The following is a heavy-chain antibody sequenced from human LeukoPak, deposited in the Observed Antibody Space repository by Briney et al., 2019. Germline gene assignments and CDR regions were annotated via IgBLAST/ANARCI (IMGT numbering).Heavy chain of an antibody. CDR2: ISGDGGST. J-gene: IGHJ4*02. Sequence: GGSVPLSCAASGFTFDDYAMHWVRQAQGKGLEWVSLISGDGGSTYYAGYVKGRFTIYIDKSKNSLYLQMIRLRTEDIALYYCAKVSGGNFDYWGQGTLVTVSS. D-gene: IGHD4-23*01. V-gene: IGHV3-43*02. CDR1: GFTFDDYA. CDR3: AKVSGGNFDY.